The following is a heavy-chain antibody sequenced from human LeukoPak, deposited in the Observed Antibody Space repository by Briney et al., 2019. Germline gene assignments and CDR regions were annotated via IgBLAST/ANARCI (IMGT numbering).Heavy chain of an antibody. CDR3: ARSNQADDY. CDR1: GFTFSSYW. J-gene: IGHJ4*02. V-gene: IGHV3-74*01. Sequence: GGSLRLSCAASGFTFSSYWMHWVRQVPGKGLVWVSRINPGGSSTAYADSVKGRFTISRDNAKDTLYLQMDSLRAEDTAIYYCARSNQADDYWGQGTLVTVSS. CDR2: INPGGSST. D-gene: IGHD1-14*01.